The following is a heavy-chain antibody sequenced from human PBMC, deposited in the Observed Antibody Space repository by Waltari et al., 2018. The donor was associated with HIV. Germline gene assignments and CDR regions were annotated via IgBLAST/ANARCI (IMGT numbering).Heavy chain of an antibody. D-gene: IGHD6-25*01. CDR2: IYWDDDV. J-gene: IGHJ4*02. Sequence: QITLKESGPTLVKPTQTLTLTCTFSGFSLSTTGVGVCWIRQPPGKALEWLALIYWDDDVRYSPVLKSRVTVTKDTSENQVVLTRTNMAPVDTATYYCARTWAGSETQRSFDDWGQGTLVTVSS. CDR3: ARTWAGSETQRSFDD. V-gene: IGHV2-5*02. CDR1: GFSLSTTGVG.